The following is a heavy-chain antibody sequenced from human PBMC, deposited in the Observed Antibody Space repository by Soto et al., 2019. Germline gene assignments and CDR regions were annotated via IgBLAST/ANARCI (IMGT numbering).Heavy chain of an antibody. Sequence: EVQLLESGGGLVQPGGSLRLSCAASKFTFSNFAMTWVRQDPGKGLEWVSSISDNGVGTYYADSVKGRFTISRDNSKNTLSLQMNSLRAEDTAVYYCAKDLGYCPGGSCSLPEYWGQGTLVTVSS. CDR1: KFTFSNFA. CDR3: AKDLGYCPGGSCSLPEY. J-gene: IGHJ4*02. V-gene: IGHV3-23*01. D-gene: IGHD2-15*01. CDR2: ISDNGVGT.